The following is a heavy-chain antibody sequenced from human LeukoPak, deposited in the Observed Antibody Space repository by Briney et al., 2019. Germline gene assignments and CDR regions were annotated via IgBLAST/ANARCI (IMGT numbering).Heavy chain of an antibody. J-gene: IGHJ4*02. D-gene: IGHD6-13*01. V-gene: IGHV3-7*01. CDR1: GFTFSSYW. CDR2: IKQDGSEK. CDR3: ASLYSSSWWWGLRGY. Sequence: AGGSLRLSCAASGFTFSSYWMSWVRQAPGKGLEWVANIKQDGSEKYYVDSVKGRFTISRDNAKNSLYLQMNSLRAEDTAVYYCASLYSSSWWWGLRGYWGQGTLVTVSS.